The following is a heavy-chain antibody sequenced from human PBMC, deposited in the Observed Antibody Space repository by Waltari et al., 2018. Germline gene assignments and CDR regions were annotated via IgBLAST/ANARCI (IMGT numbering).Heavy chain of an antibody. CDR1: GLTFTTAW. J-gene: IGHJ4*02. V-gene: IGHV3-15*01. Sequence: EVQLVESGGGLVKPGGSIRLSCAASGLTFTTAWMSWVRQAPGKGLEWVGRIKSNTDGGTVDYAAHVKDRFTISRDDSKNTVYLQMSSLITEDTGVYYCSTSGYNGYLGFWGQGNLVTVSS. D-gene: IGHD5-18*01. CDR2: IKSNTDGGTV. CDR3: STSGYNGYLGF.